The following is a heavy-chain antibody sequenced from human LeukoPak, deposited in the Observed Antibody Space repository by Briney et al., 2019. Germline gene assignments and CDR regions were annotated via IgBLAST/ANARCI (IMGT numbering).Heavy chain of an antibody. CDR3: ARGQYYDFWMTISYMDV. D-gene: IGHD3-3*01. J-gene: IGHJ6*03. V-gene: IGHV4-39*07. CDR2: IYYSGST. Sequence: SETLSLTCAVSGGSISSSSYYWGWIRQPPGKGLEWIGSIYYSGSTYYNPSLKSRVTISVDTSKNQFSLKLSSVTAADTAVYYCARGQYYDFWMTISYMDVWDKGTTVTVSS. CDR1: GGSISSSSYY.